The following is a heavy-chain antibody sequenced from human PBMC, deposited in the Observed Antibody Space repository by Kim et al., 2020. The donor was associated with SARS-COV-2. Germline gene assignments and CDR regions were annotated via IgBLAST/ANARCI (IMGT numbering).Heavy chain of an antibody. CDR3: AAEVGSSPNWGRTFDY. J-gene: IGHJ4*02. Sequence: LKRRVTMSVDTSKNQFSLKLGSVTAADTAVYYCAAEVGSSPNWGRTFDYWGQGTLVTVSS. D-gene: IGHD3-16*01. V-gene: IGHV4-4*06.